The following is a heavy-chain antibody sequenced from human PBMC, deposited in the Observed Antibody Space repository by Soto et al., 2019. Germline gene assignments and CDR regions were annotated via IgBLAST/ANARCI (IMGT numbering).Heavy chain of an antibody. D-gene: IGHD3-22*01. V-gene: IGHV1-18*04. CDR1: GYTFTSYG. Sequence: ASVKVSCKASGYTFTSYGISWVRQAPGQGLEWMGWISAYNGNTNYAQKLQGRVTMTTDTPPSTAYMELRSLRADDTAVYYCARYAGYYDSSGYYYFYYFDYWGQGTLVTVSS. CDR2: ISAYNGNT. CDR3: ARYAGYYDSSGYYYFYYFDY. J-gene: IGHJ4*02.